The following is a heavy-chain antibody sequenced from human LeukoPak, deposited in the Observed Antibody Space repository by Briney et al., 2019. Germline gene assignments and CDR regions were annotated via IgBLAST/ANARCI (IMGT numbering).Heavy chain of an antibody. Sequence: SETLSLTCTVSGGSISSYYWSWIRQPPGKGLEWIGYIYYSGSTSYNPSLKSRVTMSVDTSKNQFSLKLSSVTAADTAVYYCAREEGEAMVRGVIIPSYFDYWGQGTLVTVSS. CDR3: AREEGEAMVRGVIIPSYFDY. V-gene: IGHV4-59*12. D-gene: IGHD3-10*01. CDR2: IYYSGST. CDR1: GGSISSYY. J-gene: IGHJ4*02.